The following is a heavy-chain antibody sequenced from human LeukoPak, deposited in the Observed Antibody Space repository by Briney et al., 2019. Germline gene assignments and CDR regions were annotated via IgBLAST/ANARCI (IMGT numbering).Heavy chain of an antibody. J-gene: IGHJ4*02. D-gene: IGHD2-21*02. CDR2: INQDASEI. CDR3: ATDRGNSDWQKRFDS. CDR1: GFTFSTYW. V-gene: IGHV3-7*01. Sequence: GGSLRLSCAASGFTFSTYWMNWYRQAPGKGLEWVGNINQDASEINYVDSVRGRFTISRDNAKNSLHLQMNSLRAEDTAVYYCATDRGNSDWQKRFDSWGQGTLVTVSS.